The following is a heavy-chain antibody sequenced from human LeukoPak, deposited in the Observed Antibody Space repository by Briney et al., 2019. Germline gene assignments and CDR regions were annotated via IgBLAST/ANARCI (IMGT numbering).Heavy chain of an antibody. J-gene: IGHJ5*02. CDR3: ARAVVAATPNWFDP. Sequence: ASVKVSCKASGGTFSSYAISWVRQAPGQGLEWMGRIIPILGIANYAQKFQGRVTITADKSTSTAYMELSSLRPEDTAVYYCARAVVAATPNWFDPWGQGTLVTVSS. CDR2: IIPILGIA. D-gene: IGHD2-15*01. CDR1: GGTFSSYA. V-gene: IGHV1-69*04.